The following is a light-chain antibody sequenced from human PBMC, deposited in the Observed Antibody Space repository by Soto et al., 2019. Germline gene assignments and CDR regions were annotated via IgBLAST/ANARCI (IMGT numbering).Light chain of an antibody. V-gene: IGKV1-5*03. J-gene: IGKJ1*01. Sequence: DIQMTQSPSTLSASVGDRVTITCRASQSISSWLAWYQQKPGKAPKLLIYKASTLQSGVPSRFSGSGSGTEFTLGISSLQPDDSATYYCQQYNDNWTFGQGTKVEI. CDR2: KAS. CDR1: QSISSW. CDR3: QQYNDNWT.